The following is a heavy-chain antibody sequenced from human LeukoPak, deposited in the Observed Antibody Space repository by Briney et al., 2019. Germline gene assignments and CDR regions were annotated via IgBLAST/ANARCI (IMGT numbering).Heavy chain of an antibody. V-gene: IGHV5-51*01. CDR3: ARRAYYYDSSGYSTAENFDY. Sequence: GESLKISCKGSGYSFTSYWIGWVRQMPGKGLEWMGIIYPGDSDTRYSPSFQGQVTISADKSISTAYLQWSSLKASDTAMYYCARRAYYYDSSGYSTAENFDYWGQGTLVTVSS. J-gene: IGHJ4*02. CDR1: GYSFTSYW. CDR2: IYPGDSDT. D-gene: IGHD3-22*01.